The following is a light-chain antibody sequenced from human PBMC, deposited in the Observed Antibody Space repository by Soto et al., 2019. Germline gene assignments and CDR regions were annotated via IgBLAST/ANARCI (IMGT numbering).Light chain of an antibody. V-gene: IGKV1-5*03. CDR1: QTISSW. J-gene: IGKJ1*01. Sequence: DIQMTQSPSTLSASVGXRVTITCRASQTISSWLAWYQQKPGKAPKLLIYKASTLKSGVPSRFSGSGSGTEFTLTISSLQPDDFATYYCQHYNSYSEAFGQGTKVDIK. CDR3: QHYNSYSEA. CDR2: KAS.